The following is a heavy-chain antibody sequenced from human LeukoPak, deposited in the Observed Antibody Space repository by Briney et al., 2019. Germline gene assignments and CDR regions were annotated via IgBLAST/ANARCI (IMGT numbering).Heavy chain of an antibody. J-gene: IGHJ3*02. Sequence: PSETLSLTCTVSGGSISSGRFYWSWIRQPAGKGLEWIGRIFTSGSTNYNPSLKSRVSISVNTSKNQFSLKLSSVTAADTAIYYCARLTLRYFDYLLDAFDIWGQGTMVTVSS. CDR3: ARLTLRYFDYLLDAFDI. D-gene: IGHD3-9*01. V-gene: IGHV4-61*02. CDR2: IFTSGST. CDR1: GGSISSGRFY.